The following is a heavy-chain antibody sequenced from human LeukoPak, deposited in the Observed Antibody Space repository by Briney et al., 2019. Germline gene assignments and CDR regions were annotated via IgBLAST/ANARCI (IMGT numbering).Heavy chain of an antibody. CDR1: GFTFSGYG. J-gene: IGHJ4*02. Sequence: PGGSLRLSCAASGFTFSGYGMGWVRQAPGKGLEWVSRISGSGGSTYYADSVKGRFTISRDNSKNTLYLQMNSLRAEDTAVYYCAKDLVVVVVAATLDYWGQGTLVTVSS. CDR3: AKDLVVVVVAATLDY. V-gene: IGHV3-23*01. D-gene: IGHD2-15*01. CDR2: ISGSGGST.